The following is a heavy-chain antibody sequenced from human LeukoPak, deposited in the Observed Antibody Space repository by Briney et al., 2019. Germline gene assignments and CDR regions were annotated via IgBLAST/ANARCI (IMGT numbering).Heavy chain of an antibody. CDR1: GFTFGDYY. J-gene: IGHJ3*02. V-gene: IGHV3-11*04. CDR2: ISSSGSTI. D-gene: IGHD6-19*01. Sequence: GGSLRLSCAASGFTFGDYYMSWIRQAPGKGLEWVSYISSSGSTIYYADSVKGRFTISRDNAKNSLYLQMNSLRAEDTAVYYCARGRVAVRSDAFDIWGQGTMVTVSS. CDR3: ARGRVAVRSDAFDI.